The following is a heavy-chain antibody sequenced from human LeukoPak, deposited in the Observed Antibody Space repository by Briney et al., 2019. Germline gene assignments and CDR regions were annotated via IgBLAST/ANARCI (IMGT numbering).Heavy chain of an antibody. CDR2: IYHSGST. V-gene: IGHV4-30-2*01. CDR3: ARASMVRGVDLLDGMDV. Sequence: SETLSLTCSVSGDSFSGRSWSWIRQPPGKGLEWIGYIYHSGSTYYNPSLKSRVTISVDRSKNQFSLKLSSVTAADTAVYYCARASMVRGVDLLDGMDVWGQGTTVTVSS. CDR1: GDSFSGRS. D-gene: IGHD3-10*01. J-gene: IGHJ6*02.